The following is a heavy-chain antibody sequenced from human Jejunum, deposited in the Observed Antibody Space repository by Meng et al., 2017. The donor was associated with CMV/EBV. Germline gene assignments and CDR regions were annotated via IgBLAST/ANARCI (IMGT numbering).Heavy chain of an antibody. CDR1: GGSISSYY. V-gene: IGHV4-4*07. CDR3: ARADKVRFDY. CDR2: IYISGST. J-gene: IGHJ4*02. Sequence: QGQLQGSGPGLVKPSETLSLTCTVSGGSISSYYWSWIRQPAGKQLEWIGRIYISGSTSDNPSLKSRVTMSVDTSKNQLSLKLSSVTAADTAVYYCARADKVRFDYWGQGTLVTVSS.